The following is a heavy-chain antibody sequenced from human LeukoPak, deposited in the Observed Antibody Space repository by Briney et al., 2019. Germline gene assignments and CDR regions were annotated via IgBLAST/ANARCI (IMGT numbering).Heavy chain of an antibody. CDR2: INGDGSIT. J-gene: IGHJ3*02. Sequence: GGSLRLSCAASGFTFSSHWMHWVRQAPGKGLVWVSRINGDGSITTYADSVRGRFTISRDNVKNTLYLQMNSLRAEDTAVYYCARAGNGFDIWGRGTMVTVSS. CDR1: GFTFSSHW. CDR3: ARAGNGFDI. V-gene: IGHV3-74*01.